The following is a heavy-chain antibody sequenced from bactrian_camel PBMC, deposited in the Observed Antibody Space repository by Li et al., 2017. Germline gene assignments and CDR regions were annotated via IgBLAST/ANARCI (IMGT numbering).Heavy chain of an antibody. D-gene: IGHD1*01. CDR3: AATHRTGDSTYCKTFLQGNRPTY. CDR2: INGAGDMP. J-gene: IGHJ4*01. Sequence: QLVESGGGSVQPGGSLTLSCTASANIYAGYWMAWFRQAPGKEREGVASINGAGDMPFYADSVKGRFTISRDNARNTVYLQMKSLEPEDTAMYYCAATHRTGDSTYCKTFLQGNRPTYWGQGTQVTVS. CDR1: ANIYAGYW. V-gene: IGHV3S25*01.